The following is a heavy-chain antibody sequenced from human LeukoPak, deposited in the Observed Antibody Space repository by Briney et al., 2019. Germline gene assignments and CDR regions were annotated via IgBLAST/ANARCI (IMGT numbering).Heavy chain of an antibody. CDR2: ISAYNGYT. J-gene: IGHJ6*02. D-gene: IGHD4-17*01. CDR3: AHRVDYGDYYGLDV. V-gene: IGHV1-18*01. Sequence: GASVKVSCKTSGYTSPSYGITWVRQAPGQGLEWMGWISAYNGYTKYTEKFQGRVTMTIDTSTTTAYMEVRGLRSDDTAVYYCAHRVDYGDYYGLDVWGQGTTVTVSS. CDR1: GYTSPSYG.